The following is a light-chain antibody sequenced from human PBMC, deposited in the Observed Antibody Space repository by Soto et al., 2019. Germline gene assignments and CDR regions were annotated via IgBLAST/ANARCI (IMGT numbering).Light chain of an antibody. CDR2: QGS. CDR1: SSDSGGYNF. J-gene: IGLJ1*01. V-gene: IGLV2-14*01. CDR3: SSYSTTNTL. Sequence: QSVLTQPASVSGSPGQSITISCTGTSSDSGGYNFVSWYQQHPGKPPKLMIYQGSNRPSGVSNRFSGSKSGNTASLTISGLPAEDEADYHCSSYSTTNTLFGTGTKVTVL.